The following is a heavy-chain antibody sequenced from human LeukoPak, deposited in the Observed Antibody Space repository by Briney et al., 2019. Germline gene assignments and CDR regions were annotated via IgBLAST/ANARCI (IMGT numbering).Heavy chain of an antibody. Sequence: GGSLRLSCAASGFTFSSYAMSWVRQAPGKGLEWVSDISGSGSSTYYADSVKGRFTISRDNSKNTLYLQMNSLRAEDTAVYYCAKEPALRLPSEAAAGTATWGQGTLVTVSS. J-gene: IGHJ5*02. CDR3: AKEPALRLPSEAAAGTAT. V-gene: IGHV3-23*01. D-gene: IGHD6-13*01. CDR2: ISGSGSST. CDR1: GFTFSSYA.